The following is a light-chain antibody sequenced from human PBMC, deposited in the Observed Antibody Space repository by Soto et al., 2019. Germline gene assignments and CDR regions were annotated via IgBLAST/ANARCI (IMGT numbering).Light chain of an antibody. J-gene: IGLJ2*01. V-gene: IGLV1-47*01. CDR2: RNN. Sequence: QSVLTQPHSASGTPGQRVTSSCSGSSSNIESNYVYWYQQLPGTAPRLLIYRNNQRPSGVPDRFSGSKSGTSASLAISALRSEDEADYYCTVWDDSLRGRLFGGGTKLTVL. CDR1: SSNIESNY. CDR3: TVWDDSLRGRL.